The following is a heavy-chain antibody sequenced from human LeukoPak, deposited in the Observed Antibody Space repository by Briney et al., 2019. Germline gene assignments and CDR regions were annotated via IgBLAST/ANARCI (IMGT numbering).Heavy chain of an antibody. D-gene: IGHD3-3*01. CDR3: ASTIFGVVRFDY. J-gene: IGHJ4*02. CDR2: ISSSSSYI. V-gene: IGHV3-21*01. Sequence: PGGSLRLSCAASGFTFSSYSMNWVRQAPGKGLEWVSSISSSSSYIYYADSVKGRFTISRDNAKNSLYLQMNSLRAEDTAVYYCASTIFGVVRFDYWGQGTLVTVSS. CDR1: GFTFSSYS.